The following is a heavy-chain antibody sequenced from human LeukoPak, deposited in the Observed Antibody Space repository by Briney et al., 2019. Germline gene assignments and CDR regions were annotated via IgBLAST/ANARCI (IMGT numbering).Heavy chain of an antibody. D-gene: IGHD4-17*01. CDR3: ARDTYGAIDY. CDR1: GGSFSGYY. CDR2: INHSGST. Sequence: PSETLSLTCAVYGGSFSGYYWSWIRQPPGKGLEWIGEINHSGSTNYNPSLKSRVTISVDTSKNQFSLRLRPVTAADTAVYYCARDTYGAIDYWGQGTLVTVSS. V-gene: IGHV4-34*01. J-gene: IGHJ4*02.